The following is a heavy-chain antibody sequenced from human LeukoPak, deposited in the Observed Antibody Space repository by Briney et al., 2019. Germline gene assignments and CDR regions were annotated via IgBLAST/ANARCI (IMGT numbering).Heavy chain of an antibody. Sequence: QPGGSLRLSCAASGFTFSSYAMSWVRQAPGKGLECVSAISGSGGSTYYADSVKGRFTISRDNSKNTLYLQMNSLRAEDTAVYYCAKNTQYSGYYDCWGQGTLVAVSS. CDR3: AKNTQYSGYYDC. CDR2: ISGSGGST. D-gene: IGHD6-6*01. V-gene: IGHV3-23*01. CDR1: GFTFSSYA. J-gene: IGHJ4*02.